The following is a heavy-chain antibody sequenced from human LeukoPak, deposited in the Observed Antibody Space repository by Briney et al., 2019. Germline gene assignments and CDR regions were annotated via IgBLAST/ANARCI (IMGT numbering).Heavy chain of an antibody. CDR2: ISYDGSNK. CDR1: GFTFSSYG. V-gene: IGHV3-30*18. Sequence: GGSLRLSCAASGFTFSSYGMHWVRQAPGKGLEGVAVISYDGSNKYYADSVKGRFTISRDNPKNTLYLQMNSLRAEDTAVYYCAKTLQDPGYGVFDYWGQGTLVTVSS. CDR3: AKTLQDPGYGVFDY. D-gene: IGHD5-12*01. J-gene: IGHJ4*02.